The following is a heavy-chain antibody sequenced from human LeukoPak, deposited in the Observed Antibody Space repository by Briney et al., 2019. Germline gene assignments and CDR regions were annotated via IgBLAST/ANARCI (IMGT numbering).Heavy chain of an antibody. Sequence: GSLRLSCAASGFIFRSYSMNWVRQAPGKGLEWVSYISNAIWYADSVKGRLTISRDNAKISLYLQMNSLRPEDTAVYYCVRDSNYAFDHWGQGALVTVSS. CDR3: VRDSNYAFDH. CDR2: ISNAI. V-gene: IGHV3-48*01. D-gene: IGHD4-11*01. J-gene: IGHJ4*02. CDR1: GFIFRSYS.